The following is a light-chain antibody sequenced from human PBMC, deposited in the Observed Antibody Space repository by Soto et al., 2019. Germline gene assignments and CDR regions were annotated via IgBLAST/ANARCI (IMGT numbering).Light chain of an antibody. Sequence: EIVLTQSSGTLYMTPGERATLSCRASQSVSSSYLAWYQHKPGQAPRLLIYGASNRATGIPDRFSGSGSGTDFTLIINRFEPEDFAVYYCQQDGNSHRTYAQGAKVDIK. CDR3: QQDGNSHRT. CDR1: QSVSSSY. J-gene: IGKJ1*01. CDR2: GAS. V-gene: IGKV3-20*01.